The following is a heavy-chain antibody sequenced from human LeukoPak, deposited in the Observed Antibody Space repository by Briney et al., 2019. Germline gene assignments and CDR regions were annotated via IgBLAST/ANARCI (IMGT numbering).Heavy chain of an antibody. D-gene: IGHD3-9*01. CDR1: GGSFSGYY. J-gene: IGHJ4*02. V-gene: IGHV4-34*01. CDR2: INHSGST. Sequence: PSETLSLTCAVYGGSFSGYYWSWIRQPPGKGLEWIGEINHSGSTNYNPSLKSRVTISVDTSKNQFSLKLSSVTAADTAVYYCASGHGPPTGITIGGPFDYWGQGTLVTVSS. CDR3: ASGHGPPTGITIGGPFDY.